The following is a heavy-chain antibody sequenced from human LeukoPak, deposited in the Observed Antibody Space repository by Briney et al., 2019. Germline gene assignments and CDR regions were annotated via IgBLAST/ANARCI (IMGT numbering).Heavy chain of an antibody. Sequence: PGGSLRLSCAASGFTFSSYAMSWVRQAPGKGLEWVSAISGSGGSTYYADSVKGRFTISRDNSKNTLFLQMNSLRAEDTAVYYCAKHKMSTISQYYYYMDVWGKGTTVTVSS. CDR2: ISGSGGST. CDR3: AKHKMSTISQYYYYMDV. J-gene: IGHJ6*03. CDR1: GFTFSSYA. V-gene: IGHV3-23*01. D-gene: IGHD5-24*01.